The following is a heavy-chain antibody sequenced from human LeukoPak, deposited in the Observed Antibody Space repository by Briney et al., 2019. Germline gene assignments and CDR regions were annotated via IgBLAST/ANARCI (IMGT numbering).Heavy chain of an antibody. CDR3: DRNLPQFDP. CDR2: IYYSGST. J-gene: IGHJ5*02. CDR1: GGSISSSSYY. Sequence: SETLSLTCTVSGGSISSSSYYWGWIRQPPGKGLEWIGSIYYSGSTYYNPSLKSRVTISVDTSKNQFSLKLSSVTAADTAVYYCDRNLPQFDPWAQGPRVTVSS. V-gene: IGHV4-39*07.